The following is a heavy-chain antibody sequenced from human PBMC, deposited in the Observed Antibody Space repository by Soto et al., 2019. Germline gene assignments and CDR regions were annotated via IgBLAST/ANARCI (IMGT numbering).Heavy chain of an antibody. Sequence: QVQVVESGGGVVQPGRSLRLSCAASGFTFSSFGMHWVRQAPGKGLEWVSLIWYDGSKKSYGDSVKGRFTISRDNSRTTVYLQMSSLRADDTAVYYCARDASYDSLWSGYYPSRNGMDVWGQGTTVTVSS. CDR3: ARDASYDSLWSGYYPSRNGMDV. J-gene: IGHJ6*02. CDR2: IWYDGSKK. CDR1: GFTFSSFG. V-gene: IGHV3-33*01. D-gene: IGHD3-3*01.